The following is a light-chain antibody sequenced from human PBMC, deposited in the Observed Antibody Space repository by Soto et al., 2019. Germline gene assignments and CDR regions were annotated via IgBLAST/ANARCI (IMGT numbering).Light chain of an antibody. V-gene: IGKV3-20*01. Sequence: EIVLTQSPATLSLSPGERATLSCRASQSVSSYLAWYQQKPGQAPRLLIYGASSRATGIPDRFSGSGSGTDFTLTISRLEPEDFAVYYCQQYGSSLPSTFGQGTRLEIK. CDR3: QQYGSSLPST. J-gene: IGKJ5*01. CDR1: QSVSSY. CDR2: GAS.